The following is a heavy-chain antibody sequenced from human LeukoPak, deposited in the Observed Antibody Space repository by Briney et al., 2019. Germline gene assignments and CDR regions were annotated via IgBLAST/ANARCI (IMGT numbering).Heavy chain of an antibody. D-gene: IGHD2-2*01. CDR2: IYYSGTT. Sequence: PETLSLTCTVSGGSVSSGSYYWSWIRQPPGTGLEWIGYIYYSGTTNHNPSLKSRVIISIDTSKNHFSLKLSSVTAADTAVYYCARDLAVVAPAATLDYWGQGTLVTVSS. J-gene: IGHJ4*02. CDR3: ARDLAVVAPAATLDY. CDR1: GGSVSSGSYY. V-gene: IGHV4-61*03.